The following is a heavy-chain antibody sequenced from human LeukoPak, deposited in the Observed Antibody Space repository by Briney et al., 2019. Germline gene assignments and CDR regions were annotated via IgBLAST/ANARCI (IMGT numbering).Heavy chain of an antibody. D-gene: IGHD6-19*01. J-gene: IGHJ4*02. V-gene: IGHV4-39*01. CDR3: ARRSGSGWFRY. Sequence: SETLSLTCTVSGRSISSSSYYWGWIRQPPGKGLEWLGSSYYSRSTYYHPGLKSRVTISVDTSKIQFSLKLSSGTAADTAVYYCARRSGSGWFRYWGQGTLVTVSS. CDR1: GRSISSSSYY. CDR2: SYYSRST.